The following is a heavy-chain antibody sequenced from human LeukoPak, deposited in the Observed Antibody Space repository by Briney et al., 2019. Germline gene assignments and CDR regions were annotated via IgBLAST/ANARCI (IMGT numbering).Heavy chain of an antibody. CDR2: INHSGST. V-gene: IGHV4-34*01. J-gene: IGHJ4*02. Sequence: SETLSLTCAVYGGSFSGYYWSWIRQPPGKGLEWIGEINHSGSTNYNPSLKSRATMSVDTSKNQFSLKLSSVTAADTAVYYCARDPLRQTNSWYCSSTSCFSGSYYDYWGQGTLVTVSS. CDR3: ARDPLRQTNSWYCSSTSCFSGSYYDY. D-gene: IGHD2-2*01. CDR1: GGSFSGYY.